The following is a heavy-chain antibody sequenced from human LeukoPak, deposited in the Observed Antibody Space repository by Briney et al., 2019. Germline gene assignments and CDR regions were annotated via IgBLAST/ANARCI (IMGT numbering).Heavy chain of an antibody. CDR2: IYYSGST. J-gene: IGHJ5*02. V-gene: IGHV4-39*01. Sequence: SETLSLTCTVSGGSISSSSYYWGWIRQPPGKGLEWIGSIYYSGSTYYNPSLKSRVTISVDTSKNQFSLKLSSVTAADTAVYYCARHDYDSPLLWFGNNWFDPWGQGTLVTVSS. CDR3: ARHDYDSPLLWFGNNWFDP. D-gene: IGHD3-10*01. CDR1: GGSISSSSYY.